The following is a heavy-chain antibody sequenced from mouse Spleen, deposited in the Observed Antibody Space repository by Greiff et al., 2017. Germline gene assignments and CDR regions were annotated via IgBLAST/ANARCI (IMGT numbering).Heavy chain of an antibody. CDR1: GFSLTSYG. CDR3: ARQRDDYDDFDV. CDR2: IWSDGST. V-gene: IGHV2-6-1*01. Sequence: VKLMESGPGLVAPSQSLSITCTISGFSLTSYGVHWVRQPPGKGLEWLVVIWSDGSTTYNSALKSRLSISKDNSKSQVFLKMNSLQTDDTAMYYCARQRDDYDDFDVWGAGTTVTVSS. D-gene: IGHD2-4*01. J-gene: IGHJ1*01.